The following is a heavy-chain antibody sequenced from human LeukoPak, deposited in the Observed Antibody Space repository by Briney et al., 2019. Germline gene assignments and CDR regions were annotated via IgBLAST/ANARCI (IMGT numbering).Heavy chain of an antibody. Sequence: GGSLRLAWAAAGFTVSSYEMNWVRQAPGKGLEWVSYISSIGSTIYYADSVKGRFTISRDNAKNSLYLQMNSLRAEDTAVYYCARGDLDYYDSSGYPTWFDPWGQGTLVTVSS. CDR1: GFTVSSYE. J-gene: IGHJ5*02. CDR3: ARGDLDYYDSSGYPTWFDP. D-gene: IGHD3-22*01. CDR2: ISSIGSTI. V-gene: IGHV3-48*03.